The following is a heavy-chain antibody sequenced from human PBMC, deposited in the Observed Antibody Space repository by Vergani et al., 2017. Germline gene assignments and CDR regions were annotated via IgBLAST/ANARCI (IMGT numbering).Heavy chain of an antibody. CDR3: ASRRTLQREFDI. D-gene: IGHD5-24*01. CDR2: ICPDDSDT. J-gene: IGHJ4*02. CDR1: GYRFSSSW. V-gene: IGHV5-51*01. Sequence: EVQLVQSGAEVKKPGESLKISCRGVGYRFSSSWIGWVRQRPGKGLEWMGIICPDDSDTRYSPSFQGQVTVSADKSISTVYLQWNSLKASDTAMYYCASRRTLQREFDIWVQGTQVTVSS.